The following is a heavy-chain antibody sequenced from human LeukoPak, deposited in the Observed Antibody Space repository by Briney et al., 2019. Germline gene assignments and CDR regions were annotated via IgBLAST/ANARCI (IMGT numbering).Heavy chain of an antibody. CDR3: ARVGSSGWYREYFDY. J-gene: IGHJ4*02. Sequence: PGGSLRLSCAASGFTFSSYGMHWVRQAPGKGLEWVAVISYDGSNKYYADSVKGRFTISRDNSKNTLYLQMNSLRAEDTAVYYCARVGSSGWYREYFDYWGQGTLVTVSS. V-gene: IGHV3-30*19. CDR1: GFTFSSYG. D-gene: IGHD6-19*01. CDR2: ISYDGSNK.